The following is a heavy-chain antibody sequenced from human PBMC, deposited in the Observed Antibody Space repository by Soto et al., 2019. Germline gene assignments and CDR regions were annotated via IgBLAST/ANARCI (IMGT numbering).Heavy chain of an antibody. D-gene: IGHD3-9*01. Sequence: ASVKVSCKASGYTFTSYGISWVRQAPGQGLEWMGWICAYNGNTNYAQKLQGRVTMTTDTSTSTAYMELRSLRSDDTAVYYCARDTSLRYFDWLLVDYWGQGTLVTVS. CDR1: GYTFTSYG. CDR2: ICAYNGNT. CDR3: ARDTSLRYFDWLLVDY. J-gene: IGHJ4*02. V-gene: IGHV1-18*01.